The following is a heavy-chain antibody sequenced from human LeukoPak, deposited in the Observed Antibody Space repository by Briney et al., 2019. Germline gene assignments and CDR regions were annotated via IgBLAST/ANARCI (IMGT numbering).Heavy chain of an antibody. D-gene: IGHD5-18*01. Sequence: GGSLRLSCAASGFTFDGSVIHWVRQASGKGLEWVGRIRSKTNSYATAYAASVGGRFTISRDDSKNTAYLQMNSLKNEDTAVYYCTRHKVDTTMVIPFDYWGQGTLVTVSS. V-gene: IGHV3-73*01. J-gene: IGHJ4*02. CDR2: IRSKTNSYAT. CDR3: TRHKVDTTMVIPFDY. CDR1: GFTFDGSV.